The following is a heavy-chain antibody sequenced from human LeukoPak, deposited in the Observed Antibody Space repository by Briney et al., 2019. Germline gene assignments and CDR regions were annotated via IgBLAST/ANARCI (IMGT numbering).Heavy chain of an antibody. Sequence: SETPSLTCAVYGGSFSGYYWSWIRQPPGKGLEWIGEINHSGSTNYNPSLKSRVTISVDTSKNQFSLKLSSVTAADTAVYYCARGVRDYYDSSGYYGYYYYMDVWGKGTTVTVSS. J-gene: IGHJ6*03. CDR3: ARGVRDYYDSSGYYGYYYYMDV. V-gene: IGHV4-34*01. CDR1: GGSFSGYY. D-gene: IGHD3-22*01. CDR2: INHSGST.